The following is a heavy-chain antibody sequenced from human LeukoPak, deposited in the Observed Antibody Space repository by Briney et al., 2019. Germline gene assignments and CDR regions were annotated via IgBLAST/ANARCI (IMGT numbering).Heavy chain of an antibody. CDR2: ISARNGNT. CDR3: ARDHALWSNCFDY. Sequence: GASVQDSFKASGYTFTDYGITWVRQAPGQGLEWMGWISARNGNTNYSQRLQGRVTMTTDTSTSTAYMELRSLTSDDTAVYYCARDHALWSNCFDYWGQGTLVTVSS. V-gene: IGHV1-18*01. D-gene: IGHD2/OR15-2a*01. CDR1: GYTFTDYG. J-gene: IGHJ4*02.